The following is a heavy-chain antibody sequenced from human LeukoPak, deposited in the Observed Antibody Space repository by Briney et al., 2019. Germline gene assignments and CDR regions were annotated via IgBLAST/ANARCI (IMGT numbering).Heavy chain of an antibody. V-gene: IGHV1-2*02. Sequence: GASVKVSCKASGYTFTGYYMHWERQAQGQGQEWMGWINLKSGGTNYAKKFRGRVTMTRDTSISTAYMELSRLRSDDTAVYYCARDPRYNWNDYGSLYYFDYWGQGTLVTVSS. D-gene: IGHD1-1*01. CDR3: ARDPRYNWNDYGSLYYFDY. CDR1: GYTFTGYY. CDR2: INLKSGGT. J-gene: IGHJ4*02.